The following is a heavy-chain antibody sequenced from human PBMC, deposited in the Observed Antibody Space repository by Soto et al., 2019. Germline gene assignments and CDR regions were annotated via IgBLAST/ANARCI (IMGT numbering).Heavy chain of an antibody. D-gene: IGHD1-26*01. V-gene: IGHV4-59*01. CDR3: ARVQVGATRDYYYYGMDV. CDR2: IYYSGST. J-gene: IGHJ6*02. Sequence: SETLSLTYTVSGGSISSYYWSWIRQPPGKGLEWIGYIYYSGSTNYNPSLKSRVTISVDTSKNQFSLKLSSVTAADTAVYYCARVQVGATRDYYYYGMDVWGQGTTVT. CDR1: GGSISSYY.